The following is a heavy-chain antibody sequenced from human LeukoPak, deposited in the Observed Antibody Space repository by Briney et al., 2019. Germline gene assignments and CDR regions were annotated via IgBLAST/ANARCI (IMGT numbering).Heavy chain of an antibody. D-gene: IGHD6-13*01. CDR1: GYTFTSYY. CDR2: INPSGGST. Sequence: ASVRVSCKASGYTFTSYYMHWVRQAPGQGLEWMGIINPSGGSTNYAQKLQGRVTMTRDMSTSTVYMELSSLRAEDTAVYYCARDLYQGIAAAGPFDPRRQGSLVTVSS. J-gene: IGHJ5*02. CDR3: ARDLYQGIAAAGPFDP. V-gene: IGHV1-46*04.